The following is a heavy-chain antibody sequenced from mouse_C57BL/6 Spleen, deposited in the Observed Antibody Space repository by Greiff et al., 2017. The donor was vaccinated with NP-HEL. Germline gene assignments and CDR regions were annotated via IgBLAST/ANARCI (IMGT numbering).Heavy chain of an antibody. J-gene: IGHJ2*01. CDR1: GYTFTSYW. CDR3: ARGTVVEPFDY. D-gene: IGHD1-1*01. V-gene: IGHV1-69*01. CDR2: IDPSDSYT. Sequence: QVQLQQPGAELVMPGASVKLSCKASGYTFTSYWIHWVKQRPGQGLEWIGEIDPSDSYTNYNQKFKGKSTLTVDKSSSTAYMQLSSLTSEDSAVYYCARGTVVEPFDYWGQGTTLTVSS.